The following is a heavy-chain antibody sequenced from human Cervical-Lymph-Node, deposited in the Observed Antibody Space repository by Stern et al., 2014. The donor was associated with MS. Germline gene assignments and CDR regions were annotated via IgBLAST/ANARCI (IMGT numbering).Heavy chain of an antibody. Sequence: EVQLLESGGGLVQPGGSLRLSCAASGFTFSSYAMSWVRQAPGKGLEWVSVISGSGGSTYYADSVKGRFTISRDNSNNTLYLQMNSLRAEDTAVYYCSKDRMVTTRLDGYFDYWGQGTLVTVSS. V-gene: IGHV3-23*01. CDR2: ISGSGGST. J-gene: IGHJ4*02. CDR1: GFTFSSYA. D-gene: IGHD5-18*01. CDR3: SKDRMVTTRLDGYFDY.